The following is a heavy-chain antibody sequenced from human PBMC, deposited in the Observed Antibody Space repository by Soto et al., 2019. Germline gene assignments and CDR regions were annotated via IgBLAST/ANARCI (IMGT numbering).Heavy chain of an antibody. J-gene: IGHJ4*02. CDR2: IIPILGIA. D-gene: IGHD2-2*01. CDR1: GVTFSSYT. CDR3: ESEVGPYQRQRRDY. V-gene: IGHV1-69*02. Sequence: QVQLVQSGAEVKKPGSSVKVSCKASGVTFSSYTISWVRQAPGQGLEWMGRIIPILGIANYAKKFQGRVTITADKSTSTAYMELSSLRSEDRAVYYCESEVGPYQRQRRDYWGQGTLVTVSS.